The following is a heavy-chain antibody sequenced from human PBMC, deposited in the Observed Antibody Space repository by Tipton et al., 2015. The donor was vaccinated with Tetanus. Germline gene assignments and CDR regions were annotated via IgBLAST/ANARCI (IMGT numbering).Heavy chain of an antibody. D-gene: IGHD1-7*01. Sequence: GLVKPSQTLTVTCAISGDSVSSNSAGWHWIRQSPSRGLEWLGRTYYRSKWYNDYAVSVKSRITINPDTSKNQFSLQLNSVTPEGPAVYYCARAAELRAFDYWGQGTLVTVSS. J-gene: IGHJ4*02. CDR3: ARAAELRAFDY. CDR2: TYYRSKWYN. CDR1: GDSVSSNSAG. V-gene: IGHV6-1*01.